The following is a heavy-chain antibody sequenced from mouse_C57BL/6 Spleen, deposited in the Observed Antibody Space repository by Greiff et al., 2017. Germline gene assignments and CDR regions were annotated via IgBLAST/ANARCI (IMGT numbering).Heavy chain of an antibody. D-gene: IGHD2-4*01. CDR3: ARQGYDYGWDFDY. Sequence: EVKLVESGGDLVKPGGSLKLSCAASGFTFSSYGMSWVRQTPDKRLAWVATISSGGSYTYYPDSVKGRFTISRDNAKNTLYLQMSSLKSEDTAMYYCARQGYDYGWDFDYWGQSTTLTVSS. J-gene: IGHJ2*01. V-gene: IGHV5-6*01. CDR2: ISSGGSYT. CDR1: GFTFSSYG.